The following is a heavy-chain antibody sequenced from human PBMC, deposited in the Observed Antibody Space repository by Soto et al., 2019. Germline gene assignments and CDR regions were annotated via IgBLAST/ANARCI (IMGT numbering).Heavy chain of an antibody. J-gene: IGHJ4*02. V-gene: IGHV3-30*18. CDR3: AKDRGGLVSAGDC. D-gene: IGHD6-19*01. CDR2: ISYDGSNK. CDR1: GFTFSSYG. Sequence: QVQLVESGGGVVQPGRSLRLSCAASGFTFSSYGMHWVRQAPGKGLEWVAVISYDGSNKYYADSVKGRFTISRDNSKNTLYLQMNSLRAEDTAVYYCAKDRGGLVSAGDCWGQGTLVTVSS.